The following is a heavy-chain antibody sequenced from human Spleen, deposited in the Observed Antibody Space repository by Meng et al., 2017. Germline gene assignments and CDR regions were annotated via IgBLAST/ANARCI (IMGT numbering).Heavy chain of an antibody. CDR2: IKEDGSEK. CDR1: GFTFSSYW. V-gene: IGHV3-7*03. CDR3: AKDWAHYDISGAFDY. J-gene: IGHJ4*02. Sequence: GESLKISCAASGFTFSSYWMTWVRQAPGKGLEWVANIKEDGSEKYYVDSVKGRFTISRDDSKNTLFLQVTSLRAEDTAVYYCAKDWAHYDISGAFDYWGQGTLVTVSS. D-gene: IGHD3-22*01.